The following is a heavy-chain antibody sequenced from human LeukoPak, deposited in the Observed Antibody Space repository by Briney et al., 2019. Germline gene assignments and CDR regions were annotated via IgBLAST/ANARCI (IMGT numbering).Heavy chain of an antibody. CDR1: GFPFSSYG. CDR3: VKDRRDHYSMEV. D-gene: IGHD1-14*01. J-gene: IGHJ6*02. V-gene: IGHV3-30*18. Sequence: GALRLSCAVSGFPFSSYGMHWVSQAPGKGLEWVAVISFDGTNKFYAESVKGRFTISRDNSENTLYLQMNSLRTEDTAIYYCVKDRRDHYSMEVWGQGTTVIVSS. CDR2: ISFDGTNK.